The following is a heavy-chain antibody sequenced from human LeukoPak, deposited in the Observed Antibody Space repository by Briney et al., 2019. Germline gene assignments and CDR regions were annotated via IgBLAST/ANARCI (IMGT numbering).Heavy chain of an antibody. D-gene: IGHD5-18*01. V-gene: IGHV3-23*01. J-gene: IGHJ4*02. CDR1: GFTFSSYA. CDR3: AKNRGTGMAFYDH. Sequence: GGSPRLSCAASGFTFSSYAMTWVRRAPGKGLEWVSAISGGGDYIYYGDSVKGRFTSSRDNSESTLYLQMNNLRAEDTAVYYCAKNRGTGMAFYDHWGQRTQVTVSS. CDR2: ISGGGDYI.